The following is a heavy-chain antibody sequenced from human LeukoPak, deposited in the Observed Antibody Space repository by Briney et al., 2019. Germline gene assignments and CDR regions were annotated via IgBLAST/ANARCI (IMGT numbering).Heavy chain of an antibody. CDR1: GGSISSYY. J-gene: IGHJ6*03. Sequence: SETLSLTCTVSGGSISSYYWSWIRQPPGKGLEWVGYIYYSGSTNYNPSLKSRVTISVDTSKNQFSLKLSSVTAADTAVYSCARVVVPAVNYYYYYMDVWRKGTTVTVSS. V-gene: IGHV4-59*01. D-gene: IGHD2-2*01. CDR3: ARVVVPAVNYYYYYMDV. CDR2: IYYSGST.